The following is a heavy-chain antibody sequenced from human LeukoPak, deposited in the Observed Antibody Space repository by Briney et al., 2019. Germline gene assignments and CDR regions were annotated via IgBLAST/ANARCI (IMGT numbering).Heavy chain of an antibody. J-gene: IGHJ6*02. Sequence: GGSLRLSCAASGFTFDDYAMHWVRQAPGKGLEWVSGISWNSGSIGYADSVKGRFTISRDNAKNSLYLQMNSLRAEDTALYYCAKDIPSQQPTRWSGMDVWGQGTTVTVSS. V-gene: IGHV3-9*01. CDR3: AKDIPSQQPTRWSGMDV. CDR1: GFTFDDYA. CDR2: ISWNSGSI. D-gene: IGHD6-13*01.